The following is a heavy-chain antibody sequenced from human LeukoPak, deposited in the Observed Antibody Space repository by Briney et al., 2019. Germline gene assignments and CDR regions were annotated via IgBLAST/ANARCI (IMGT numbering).Heavy chain of an antibody. J-gene: IGHJ4*02. CDR1: GFSFSNYY. CDR2: ISTSSTYI. CDR3: ATGKHYYDSSSYYFYYFDY. V-gene: IGHV3-21*01. D-gene: IGHD3-22*01. Sequence: RGSLRLSCAASGFSFSNYYINWVRQAPGKGLEWVSSISTSSTYIVYADSVKGRFTISRDNAKNSLYLQMNSLRADDTAVYYCATGKHYYDSSSYYFYYFDYWGQGTLVTVSS.